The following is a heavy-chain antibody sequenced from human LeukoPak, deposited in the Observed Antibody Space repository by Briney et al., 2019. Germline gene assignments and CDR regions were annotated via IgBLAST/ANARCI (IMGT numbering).Heavy chain of an antibody. CDR2: INPNSGGT. V-gene: IGHV1-2*02. Sequence: ALVNVSCKASGYTFTGYYMHWVRQAPGQGLEWMGWINPNSGGTNYAQKFQGRVTMTRDTSISTAYMELSRLRSDDTAVYYCASLYYYGYSYALDVWGQGTTVTVSS. D-gene: IGHD3-10*01. CDR1: GYTFTGYY. CDR3: ASLYYYGYSYALDV. J-gene: IGHJ6*02.